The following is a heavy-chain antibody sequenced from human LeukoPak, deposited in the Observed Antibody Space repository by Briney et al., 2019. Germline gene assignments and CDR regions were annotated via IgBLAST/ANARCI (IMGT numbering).Heavy chain of an antibody. V-gene: IGHV3-23*01. Sequence: GGSLRLSCAASGFTFSSYAMSWVRQAPGKGLEWVSAISGSGGSTLYADFVKGRFTISRDDSKNTLYLQMNSLRADDTAIYFCGYYDSSGYYYGRLRYWGQGTPVTVSS. D-gene: IGHD3-22*01. J-gene: IGHJ4*02. CDR1: GFTFSSYA. CDR2: ISGSGGST. CDR3: GYYDSSGYYYGRLRY.